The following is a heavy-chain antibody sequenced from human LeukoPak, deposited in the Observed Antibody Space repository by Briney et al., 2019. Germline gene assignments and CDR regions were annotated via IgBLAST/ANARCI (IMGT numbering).Heavy chain of an antibody. CDR2: IRYDGTNK. V-gene: IGHV3-30*02. CDR1: GFTFSSHG. J-gene: IGHJ4*02. Sequence: GGSLRLSCAASGFTFSSHGMHWVRQAPGKGLEWVAFIRYDGTNKYYADSVKGRFTISRDNSKNTLYLQMNSLRAEDTAVYYCAKEISTFPDYWGQGTLVTVSS. D-gene: IGHD2/OR15-2a*01. CDR3: AKEISTFPDY.